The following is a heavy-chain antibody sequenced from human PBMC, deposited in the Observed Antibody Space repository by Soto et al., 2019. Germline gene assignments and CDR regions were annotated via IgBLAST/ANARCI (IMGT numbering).Heavy chain of an antibody. CDR1: GGSIGNVGYS. CDR3: ARVPAP. V-gene: IGHV4-30-2*01. J-gene: IGHJ4*02. Sequence: PSELLPLTCSVAGGSIGNVGYSWSWIRQPPGKGLEWIGYIYHSGSTYYNPSLKSRVTISVDRSKNQFSLKLSSVTAADTAVYYCARVPAPRGQGTLVTVSS. CDR2: IYHSGST.